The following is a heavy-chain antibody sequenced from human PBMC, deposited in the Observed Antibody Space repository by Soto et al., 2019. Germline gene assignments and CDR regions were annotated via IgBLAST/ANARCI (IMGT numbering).Heavy chain of an antibody. CDR2: IYPGDSDT. V-gene: IGHV5-51*01. Sequence: GESLKISCKGSGYTFTTYWIDWVRQMPGKGLEWMGIIYPGDSDTTYSPSFQGQVTISADKSISTAYLQWNSLKASDSAMYYCGRLDSSYYFDYWGQGTLVTVSS. D-gene: IGHD3-22*01. CDR1: GYTFTTYW. J-gene: IGHJ4*02. CDR3: GRLDSSYYFDY.